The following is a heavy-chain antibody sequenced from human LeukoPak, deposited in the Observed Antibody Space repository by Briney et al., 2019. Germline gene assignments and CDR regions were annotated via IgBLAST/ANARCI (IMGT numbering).Heavy chain of an antibody. Sequence: GGSLRLSCAASGFTFSSYAMHWVRQAPGKGLEYVSAIRTNGGSTYYANSVKGRFTISRDNSKNTLYLQMGSLGAEDMAVYYCARGLTIFGGYYFDYWGQGTLVTVSS. CDR1: GFTFSSYA. D-gene: IGHD3-3*01. CDR3: ARGLTIFGGYYFDY. J-gene: IGHJ4*02. V-gene: IGHV3-64*01. CDR2: IRTNGGST.